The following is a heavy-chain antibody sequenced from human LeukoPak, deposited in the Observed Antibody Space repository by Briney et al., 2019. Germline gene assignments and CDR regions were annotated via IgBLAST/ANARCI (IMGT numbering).Heavy chain of an antibody. Sequence: GGSLRLSCAASGFIFNNYAMSWVRQAPGKGLEWVSAISGSGGSTYYADSVKGRFTISRDNSKNTLYLQMNSLRAEDTAVYYCAKDGAYCNGGSCPHYWGQGTLVTVSS. CDR2: ISGSGGST. J-gene: IGHJ4*02. CDR1: GFIFNNYA. V-gene: IGHV3-23*01. D-gene: IGHD2-15*01. CDR3: AKDGAYCNGGSCPHY.